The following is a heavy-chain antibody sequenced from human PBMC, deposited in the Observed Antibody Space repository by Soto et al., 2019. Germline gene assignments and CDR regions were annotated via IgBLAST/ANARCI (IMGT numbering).Heavy chain of an antibody. V-gene: IGHV4-59*08. J-gene: IGHJ2*01. CDR2: IYYSGST. Sequence: QVQLQESGPGLVKPSETLSLTCTVSGGSISSYYWSWIRQPPGKGLEWIGYIYYSGSTNYNPSLKSRVTISVDTSKNQFSLKLSSVTAVDTAVYYCARRIAVAGPYWYFDLWGRGTLVTVSS. CDR1: GGSISSYY. CDR3: ARRIAVAGPYWYFDL. D-gene: IGHD6-19*01.